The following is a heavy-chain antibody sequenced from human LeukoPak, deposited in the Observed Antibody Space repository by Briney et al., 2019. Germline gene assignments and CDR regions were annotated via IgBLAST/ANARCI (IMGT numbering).Heavy chain of an antibody. D-gene: IGHD6-19*01. V-gene: IGHV3-64*05. CDR3: VRSSGWLDY. Sequence: RGSLRLSCSASGFTFSKYAMHWVRQAPGKGLEYVSAISSGGGSTYSADSVKGRFTISRDNSKNTLFFQMSSLRAEDTAVYYCVRSSGWLDYWGQGTLVTVSA. CDR1: GFTFSKYA. CDR2: ISSGGGST. J-gene: IGHJ4*02.